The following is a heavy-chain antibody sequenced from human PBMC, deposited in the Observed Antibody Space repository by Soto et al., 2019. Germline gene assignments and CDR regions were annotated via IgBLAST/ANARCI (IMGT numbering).Heavy chain of an antibody. D-gene: IGHD3-3*02. CDR2: FYPGDSTS. J-gene: IGHJ6*02. CDR3: ARQGIAFGYYYGMDV. CDR1: GYSFISYW. V-gene: IGHV5-51*01. Sequence: PGESLKISCKTSGYSFISYWVAWVRQKPGKGLEWMGTFYPGDSTSTYSPSFQGQVTISVDKSISTAYLHLSSLKASDTAMYYCARQGIAFGYYYGMDVWGQGTTVTVSS.